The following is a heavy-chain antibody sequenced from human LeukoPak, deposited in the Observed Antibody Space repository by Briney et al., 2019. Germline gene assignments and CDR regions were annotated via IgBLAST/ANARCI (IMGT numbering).Heavy chain of an antibody. D-gene: IGHD3-10*01. V-gene: IGHV4-59*12. CDR1: GGSISSYC. CDR3: ARGGNRFGGFYFDY. CDR2: MRHSGST. Sequence: SETLSLTCTVSGGSISSYCWSWIRQHPGKGLESIGFMRHSGSTSHNPSLKGRVAISVDASKNQFSLRLSSVTAADTAVYYCARGGNRFGGFYFDYWGQGSLVTVSS. J-gene: IGHJ4*02.